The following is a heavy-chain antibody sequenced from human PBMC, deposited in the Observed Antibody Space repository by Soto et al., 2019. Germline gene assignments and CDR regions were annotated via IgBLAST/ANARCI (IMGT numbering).Heavy chain of an antibody. V-gene: IGHV4-31*03. J-gene: IGHJ4*02. CDR1: GVSLTSGTYY. Sequence: SETLSLTCSVSGVSLTSGTYYWSWIRQHPGKGLEWIGYIFYSGCTDFNPSLKSRVNISVDTSKNQFSLKLSSVTAADTAVYYCASTEDFFDYWGQGTLVTVSS. CDR3: ASTEDFFDY. CDR2: IFYSGCT.